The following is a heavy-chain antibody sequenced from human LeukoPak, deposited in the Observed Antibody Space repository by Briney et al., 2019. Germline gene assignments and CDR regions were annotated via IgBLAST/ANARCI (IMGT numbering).Heavy chain of an antibody. J-gene: IGHJ4*02. V-gene: IGHV1-69*04. D-gene: IGHD5-24*01. CDR3: ARDSVEMATLEDY. CDR2: IIPILGIA. CDR1: GGTFSSYA. Sequence: SVKVSCKASGGTFSSYAISWVRQAPGQGLEWMGRIIPILGIANYAQKFQGRVTITADKSTSTAYMELSSLRSEDTAVYYCARDSVEMATLEDYWGQGTLVTVSS.